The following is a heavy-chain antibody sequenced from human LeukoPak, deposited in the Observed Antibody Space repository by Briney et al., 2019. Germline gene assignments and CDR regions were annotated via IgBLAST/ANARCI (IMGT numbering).Heavy chain of an antibody. CDR2: IYWDDDK. D-gene: IGHD2-21*02. V-gene: IGHV2-5*02. J-gene: IGHJ1*01. CDR3: ARRLVTATRAEYFQH. CDR1: GFSLSTSGVG. Sequence: SGPTLVKPTQTLTLTCTFSGFSLSTSGVGVGWIRQPPGKALEWLALIYWDDDKLYSPSLKSRLTITKDTSKNQVVLTMTNMDPVDTATYYCARRLVTATRAEYFQHWGQGTLVTVSS.